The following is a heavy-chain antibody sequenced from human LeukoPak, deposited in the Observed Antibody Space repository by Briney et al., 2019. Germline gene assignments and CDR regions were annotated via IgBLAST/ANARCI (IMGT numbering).Heavy chain of an antibody. CDR2: IYTSGST. Sequence: PSETLSLTCTVSGGSIRSYYWSWIRQPAGKGLEWIGRIYTSGSTNYNPSLKSRVTMSVDTSKNQFSLKLSSVTAADTAVYYCARVRGITMVRGVIIFADAFDIWGQGTMVTVSS. CDR1: GGSIRSYY. J-gene: IGHJ3*02. D-gene: IGHD3-10*01. V-gene: IGHV4-4*07. CDR3: ARVRGITMVRGVIIFADAFDI.